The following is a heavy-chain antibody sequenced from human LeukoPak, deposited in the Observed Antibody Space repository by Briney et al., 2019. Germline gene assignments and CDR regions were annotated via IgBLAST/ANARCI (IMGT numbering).Heavy chain of an antibody. J-gene: IGHJ5*02. CDR1: GYTFTGYY. CDR3: ARGNYYDSSGYYYNWFDP. V-gene: IGHV1-2*02. CDR2: INPNSGGT. D-gene: IGHD3-22*01. Sequence: ASVKVSCKASGYTFTGYYMHWVRQAPGQGLEWMGWINPNSGGTNYAQKFQGRVTMTRDTSIRTAYMELSRLRSDDTAVYYCARGNYYDSSGYYYNWFDPWGQGTLVTVSS.